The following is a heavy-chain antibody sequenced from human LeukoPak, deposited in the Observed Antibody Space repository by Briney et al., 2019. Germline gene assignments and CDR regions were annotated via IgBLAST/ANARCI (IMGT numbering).Heavy chain of an antibody. CDR3: AKGQYDFWSGNFFDY. CDR2: ISWNSGSI. Sequence: GGSLRLSCAASGFTFDDYGMSWVRQAPGKGLEWVSGISWNSGSIGYADSVKGRFTISRDNAKNSLYLQMNSLRAEDMALYYCAKGQYDFWSGNFFDYWARETLLTVSS. V-gene: IGHV3-9*03. J-gene: IGHJ4*02. D-gene: IGHD3-3*01. CDR1: GFTFDDYG.